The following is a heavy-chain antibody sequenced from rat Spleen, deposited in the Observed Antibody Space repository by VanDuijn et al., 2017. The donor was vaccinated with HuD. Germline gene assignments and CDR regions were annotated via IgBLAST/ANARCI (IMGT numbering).Heavy chain of an antibody. CDR3: TNNWGLYY. Sequence: EVQLVESGGGLVQPGRSLKLSCVASGFTFNNYWMSWIRQAPGKGLEWVASITNTGDNIFYPDSVKGRFTISRDNAQNTLYLQINSLRSEDTATYYCTNNWGLYYWGQGGMVTVSS. D-gene: IGHD5-1*01. V-gene: IGHV5-31*01. J-gene: IGHJ2*01. CDR1: GFTFNNYW. CDR2: ITNTGDNI.